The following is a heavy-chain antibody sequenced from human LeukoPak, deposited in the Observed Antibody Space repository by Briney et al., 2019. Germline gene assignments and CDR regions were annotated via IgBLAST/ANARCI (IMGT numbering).Heavy chain of an antibody. CDR3: ARDYDGSGYFGY. Sequence: GGSLRLSCAASGFTFSIYTMNWVRQAPGKGLEWVSSSSSSSNYIYYADSVKGRFTISRDNAKNSLYLQMNSLRAEDTAVYYCARDYDGSGYFGYWGQGTLVTVSS. J-gene: IGHJ4*02. CDR1: GFTFSIYT. CDR2: SSSSSNYI. V-gene: IGHV3-21*01. D-gene: IGHD3-22*01.